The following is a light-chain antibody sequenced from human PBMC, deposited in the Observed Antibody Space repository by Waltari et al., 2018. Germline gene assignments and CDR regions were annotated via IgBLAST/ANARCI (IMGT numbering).Light chain of an antibody. CDR2: FDS. V-gene: IGLV3-21*04. CDR3: QVWDANSDQVYVI. J-gene: IGLJ2*01. Sequence: SYVLTQPPSVSEAPGKTATITCGGNNIGGKRVHWYQQKPGQAPVLVIYFDSDRPSGTPELFSRSKSGNTATLTISSVETGDEADYYCQVWDANSDQVYVIFGGRTKLTVL. CDR1: NIGGKR.